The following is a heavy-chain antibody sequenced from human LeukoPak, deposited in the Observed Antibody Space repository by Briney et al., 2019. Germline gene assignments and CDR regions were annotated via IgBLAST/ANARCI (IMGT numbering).Heavy chain of an antibody. CDR3: ARDPGSYGLFDY. CDR1: GGSISSSSYY. V-gene: IGHV4-39*07. D-gene: IGHD5-18*01. CDR2: IYYSGST. Sequence: SETLSLTCTVSGGSISSSSYYWGWIRQPPGKGLEWIGSIYYSGSTYYNPSLKSRVTISVDTSKNQFSLKLSSVTAADTAVYYCARDPGSYGLFDYWGQGTLVTVSS. J-gene: IGHJ4*02.